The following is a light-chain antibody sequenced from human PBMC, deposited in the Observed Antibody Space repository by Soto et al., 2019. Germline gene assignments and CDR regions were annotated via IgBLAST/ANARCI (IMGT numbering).Light chain of an antibody. J-gene: IGKJ2*01. Sequence: VLTQSPGTLSLSPGERATISCRASQSISSSYLAWYQHKPGQAPRLLIYGASSWATGIPHRLSGSGSGTDFTLTISRLEPEDCGMYYCQQYGGSPPFTFGQGTRLEIK. CDR3: QQYGGSPPFT. CDR2: GAS. V-gene: IGKV3-20*01. CDR1: QSISSSY.